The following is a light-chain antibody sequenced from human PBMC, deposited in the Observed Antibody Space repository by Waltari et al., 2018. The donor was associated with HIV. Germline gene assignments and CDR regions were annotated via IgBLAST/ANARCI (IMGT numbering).Light chain of an antibody. CDR3: QQYYSTPLT. J-gene: IGKJ4*01. CDR1: QSVLYNSNNKNF. CDR2: WAS. Sequence: DIVMTQSPDSLAVSLGERATINCKSSQSVLYNSNNKNFLAWYQQTPGQPPKVLIYWASTRESGVPDRFSGSGSGTDFTLTNSSLQAEDVAVYYCQQYYSTPLTFGGGTKVEIK. V-gene: IGKV4-1*01.